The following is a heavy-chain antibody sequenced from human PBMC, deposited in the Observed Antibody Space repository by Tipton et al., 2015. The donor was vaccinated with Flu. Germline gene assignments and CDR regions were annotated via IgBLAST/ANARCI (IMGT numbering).Heavy chain of an antibody. CDR2: ISTFNSV. D-gene: IGHD3-22*01. J-gene: IGHJ4*02. V-gene: IGHV3-69-1*02. CDR1: GFDFSVYG. CDR3: AVSLSGYHDVAN. Sequence: SLRLSCKASGFDFSVYGMHWVRQAPGKGLEWIAYISTFNSVHYADSVKGRFTISRDNAKNSLYLQMNSLRAEDTALYYCAVSLSGYHDVANWGQGTLVTVSS.